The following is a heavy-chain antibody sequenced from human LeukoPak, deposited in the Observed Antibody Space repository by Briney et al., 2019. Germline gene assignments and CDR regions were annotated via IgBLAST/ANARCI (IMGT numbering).Heavy chain of an antibody. CDR2: IVFGSGNK. D-gene: IGHD2-8*01. J-gene: IGHJ5*02. CDR3: AAAPDCTNGVCSPRWFDP. CDR1: GFTFTNSA. V-gene: IGHV1-58*02. Sequence: SVKVSCKATGFTFTNSAMQWVRQPRAQRLAWIGCIVFGSGNKNYAQKFQERVTITRDMSTSTAYMELSSLRCEDTAVYYCAAAPDCTNGVCSPRWFDPWGQGTLVTVSS.